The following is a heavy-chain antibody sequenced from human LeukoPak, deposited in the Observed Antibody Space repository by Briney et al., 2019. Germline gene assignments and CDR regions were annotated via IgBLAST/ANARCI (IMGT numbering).Heavy chain of an antibody. CDR1: GGSISSYY. Sequence: SETLSLTCTVSGGSISSYYWGWIRQPAGKGLEWIGRIYTSGSTNYNPSLKSRVTMTVDTPRNQFSLKLNSVTAADTAVYYCARDRHYYDSSGYFPAFAYWGQGTLVTVSS. CDR3: ARDRHYYDSSGYFPAFAY. V-gene: IGHV4-4*07. D-gene: IGHD3-22*01. J-gene: IGHJ4*02. CDR2: IYTSGST.